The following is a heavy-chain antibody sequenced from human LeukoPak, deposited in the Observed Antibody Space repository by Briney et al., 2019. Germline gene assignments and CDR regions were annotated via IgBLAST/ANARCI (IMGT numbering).Heavy chain of an antibody. CDR3: ARAPDYGDYVDY. Sequence: SETLSLTCTVSGGSISSGGYYWSWIRQPPGKGLEWIGYIYYSGSTYYNPSLKSRVTISVDTSKNQFSLKLSSVTAADTAVYYCARAPDYGDYVDYWGQGTLVTVSS. J-gene: IGHJ4*02. V-gene: IGHV4-31*03. CDR2: IYYSGST. CDR1: GGSISSGGYY. D-gene: IGHD4-17*01.